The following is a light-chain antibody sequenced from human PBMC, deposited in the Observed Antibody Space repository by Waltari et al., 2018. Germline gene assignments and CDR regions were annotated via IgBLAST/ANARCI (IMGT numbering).Light chain of an antibody. Sequence: QSVLTQPPSVSGAPGQRVTISCTGSSSNIGAGNDVHWYQHIPGTAPKLLIYGNTDRPSGVPALSSGSKSGTSASLAITVLRAEDEGDYYCQSFDSNLNVGVLFGGGTKLTVL. J-gene: IGLJ2*01. CDR1: SSNIGAGND. V-gene: IGLV1-40*01. CDR3: QSFDSNLNVGVL. CDR2: GNT.